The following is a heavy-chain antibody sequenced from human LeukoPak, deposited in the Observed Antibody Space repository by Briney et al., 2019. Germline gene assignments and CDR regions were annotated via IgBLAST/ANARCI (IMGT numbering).Heavy chain of an antibody. CDR3: TRDLGSHPGF. CDR1: GGSISSGPYY. J-gene: IGHJ4*02. V-gene: IGHV4-39*07. Sequence: SETLSLTCTVSGGSISSGPYYWGWIRQPPGKGLEWIGNIYHRGTTYRNPSLMSRVTISLDTSKNQFSLRLSSVTAADTAVYYCTRDLGSHPGFWGQGTLVTVSS. D-gene: IGHD6-13*01. CDR2: IYHRGTT.